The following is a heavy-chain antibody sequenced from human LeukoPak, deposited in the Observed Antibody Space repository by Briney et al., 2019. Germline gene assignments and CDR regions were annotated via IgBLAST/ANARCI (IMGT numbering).Heavy chain of an antibody. CDR2: IYSGGST. D-gene: IGHD3-16*01. V-gene: IGHV3-66*01. CDR1: GFTVSSNY. Sequence: PGGSLRLSCAASGFTVSSNYMSWVRQAPGKGLEWVSVIYSGGSTYYADSVKGRFTISRDNSKNTLYLQMNSLRAEDTAVYYCAGGVVSRWEYFQHWGQGTLVTVSS. J-gene: IGHJ1*01. CDR3: AGGVVSRWEYFQH.